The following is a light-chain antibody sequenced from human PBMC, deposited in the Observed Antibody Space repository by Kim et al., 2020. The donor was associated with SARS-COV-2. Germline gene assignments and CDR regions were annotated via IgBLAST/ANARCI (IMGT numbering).Light chain of an antibody. CDR1: SLRSYY. J-gene: IGLJ2*01. V-gene: IGLV3-19*01. Sequence: VALGQTVRITCQGDSLRSYYATWYKQKPGQAQIVVIYGKNNRPSGIPDRFSGSSSGDTASLTITGTQAGDEADYYCNSRGSNDNVLFGGGTQLTVL. CDR3: NSRGSNDNVL. CDR2: GKN.